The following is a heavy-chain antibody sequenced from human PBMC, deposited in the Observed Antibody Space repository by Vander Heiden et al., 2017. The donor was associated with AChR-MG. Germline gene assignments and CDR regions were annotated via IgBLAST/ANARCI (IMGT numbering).Heavy chain of an antibody. J-gene: IGHJ4*02. CDR3: TRGPPDY. CDR1: GFTFSHPS. Sequence: EVQLVESGGALVQPGGSRRLPCVASGFTFSHPSLAWVPPAPGKGLEWVGRTRSKVNSYTTDYAASVKGRFTISRDDSKNSLYLQMNSLKTEDTAVYYCTRGPPDYWGQGTLVTVSS. V-gene: IGHV3-72*01. CDR2: TRSKVNSYTT.